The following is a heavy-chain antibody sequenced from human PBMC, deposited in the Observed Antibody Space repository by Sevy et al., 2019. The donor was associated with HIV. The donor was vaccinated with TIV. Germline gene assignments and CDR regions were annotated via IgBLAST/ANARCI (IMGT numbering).Heavy chain of an antibody. D-gene: IGHD6-13*01. Sequence: GGSLRLSCAASGFTFSSYGMHWVRQAPGKGLEWVAVISYDGSNKNYADSVKGRFTISRDNSKNTLYLQMNSLRAEDTAVYYCAKDRIRSSSWSAYYYYYYMDVWGKGTTVTVSS. CDR3: AKDRIRSSSWSAYYYYYYMDV. CDR2: ISYDGSNK. CDR1: GFTFSSYG. V-gene: IGHV3-30*18. J-gene: IGHJ6*03.